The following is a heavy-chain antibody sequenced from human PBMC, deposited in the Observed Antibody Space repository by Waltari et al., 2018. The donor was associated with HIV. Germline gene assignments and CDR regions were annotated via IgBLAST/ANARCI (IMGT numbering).Heavy chain of an antibody. CDR1: GGSISSYY. CDR2: IYYSGST. CDR3: ARLRYSGYYYYGMDV. V-gene: IGHV4-59*01. D-gene: IGHD2-15*01. J-gene: IGHJ6*02. Sequence: QVQLQESGPGLVKPSETLSLTCTVSGGSISSYYWSWIRQPPGKGLEWIGYIYYSGSTNYNPSLKSRVTISVDTSKNQFSLKLSSVTAADTAVYYCARLRYSGYYYYGMDVWGQGTTVTVSS.